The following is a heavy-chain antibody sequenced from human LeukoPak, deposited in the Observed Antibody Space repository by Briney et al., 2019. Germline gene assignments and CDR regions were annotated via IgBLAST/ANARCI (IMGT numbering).Heavy chain of an antibody. Sequence: GASVKVSCKASGYTFTSYYIHWVRQAPGQGLEWMGIINPSGGSTSYAQKFQGRVTMTRDTSTSTVYMELSSLRPEDTAVYYCASEDSSGWDAFDIWGQGTMVTVSS. D-gene: IGHD6-19*01. V-gene: IGHV1-46*01. CDR3: ASEDSSGWDAFDI. CDR1: GYTFTSYY. CDR2: INPSGGST. J-gene: IGHJ3*02.